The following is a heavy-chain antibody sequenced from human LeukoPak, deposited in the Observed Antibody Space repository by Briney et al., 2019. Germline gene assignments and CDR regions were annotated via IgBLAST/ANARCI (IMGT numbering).Heavy chain of an antibody. CDR3: ARDSRVTIFGVAPGDY. Sequence: GASVKVSCKASGYTFTGYYMHWVRQAPGQGLEWMGWINPNSGGTNYAQKFQGRVTVTRDTSISTAYMELSRLRSDDTAVYYCARDSRVTIFGVAPGDYWGQGTLVTVSS. V-gene: IGHV1-2*02. J-gene: IGHJ4*02. D-gene: IGHD3-3*01. CDR1: GYTFTGYY. CDR2: INPNSGGT.